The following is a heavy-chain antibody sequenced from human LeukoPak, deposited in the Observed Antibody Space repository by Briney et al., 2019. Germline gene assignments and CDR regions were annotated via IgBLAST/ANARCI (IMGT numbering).Heavy chain of an antibody. D-gene: IGHD2/OR15-2a*01. V-gene: IGHV6-1*01. CDR1: GDSISSKNAA. CDR2: TYYRSKWYY. Sequence: SQTLLLTCAISGDSISSKNAAWNWLSQSPSRGLEWLGRTYYRSKWYYDYAVSVKSRISINPDTSKNQFSLQLNSVTPEDTAVYYCAHGFFYLGMDVWGQGTTVTVSS. J-gene: IGHJ6*02. CDR3: AHGFFYLGMDV.